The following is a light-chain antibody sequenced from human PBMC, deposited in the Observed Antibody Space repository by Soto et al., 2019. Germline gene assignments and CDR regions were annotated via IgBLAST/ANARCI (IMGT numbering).Light chain of an antibody. CDR3: QQGYSRPRT. Sequence: DIQLTHSPSSLSSSVVYRVTITCRASQSISTSLNWYQQKPGKAPNLLIFTSSNLESGVPSRFSGSGSGTDFTLTISSLQPEDFATYFCQQGYSRPRTFGQGTKVDI. CDR2: TSS. V-gene: IGKV1-39*01. J-gene: IGKJ1*01. CDR1: QSISTS.